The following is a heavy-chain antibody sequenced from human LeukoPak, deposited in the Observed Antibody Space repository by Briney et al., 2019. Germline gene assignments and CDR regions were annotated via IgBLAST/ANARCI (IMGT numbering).Heavy chain of an antibody. J-gene: IGHJ4*02. Sequence: SETLSLTCTVSGGSISSYYWSWIRQPSGKGLEWIGYIYYSGSTNYNPSLKSRVTISVDTSKNQFSLKLSSVTAADTAVYYCARDLGDGYLDYWGQGTLVTVSS. V-gene: IGHV4-59*12. CDR2: IYYSGST. CDR3: ARDLGDGYLDY. CDR1: GGSISSYY. D-gene: IGHD5-24*01.